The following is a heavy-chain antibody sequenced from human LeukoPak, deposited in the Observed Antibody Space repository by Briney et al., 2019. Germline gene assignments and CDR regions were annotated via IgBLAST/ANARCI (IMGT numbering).Heavy chain of an antibody. CDR3: ARHPPGYNLYYFDY. D-gene: IGHD1-1*01. CDR2: VYYSGST. V-gene: IGHV4-39*01. CDR1: GGSISSSSYY. Sequence: PSETLSLTCTVSGGSISSSSYYWGWVRQPPGKGLEWIGSVYYSGSTYYNPSLKSRVTISVDTSKNQFSLKLSSVTAADTAVYYCARHPPGYNLYYFDYWGQGTLVTVSS. J-gene: IGHJ4*02.